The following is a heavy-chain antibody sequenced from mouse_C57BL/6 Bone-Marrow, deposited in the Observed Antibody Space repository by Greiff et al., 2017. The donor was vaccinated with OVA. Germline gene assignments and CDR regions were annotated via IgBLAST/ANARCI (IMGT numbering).Heavy chain of an antibody. CDR1: GFTFSDYY. CDR2: INYDGSST. V-gene: IGHV5-16*01. CDR3: ARGVWDFSYYAMDY. Sequence: EVNLVESEGGLVQPGSSMKLSCTASGFTFSDYYMAWVRQVPEKGLEWVANINYDGSSTYYLDSLKSRFIISRDNAKNILYLQMSSLKSEDTATYYCARGVWDFSYYAMDYWGQGTSVTVSS. D-gene: IGHD4-1*01. J-gene: IGHJ4*01.